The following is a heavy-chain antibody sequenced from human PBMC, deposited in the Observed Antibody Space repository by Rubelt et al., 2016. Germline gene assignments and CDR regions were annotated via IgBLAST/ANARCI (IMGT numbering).Heavy chain of an antibody. D-gene: IGHD5-18*01. Sequence: GSTYYNPSLKSRVTISVDTSKNQFSLKLSSVTAADTAVYYCARQAVSADTAIHFDYWGQGTLVTVSS. J-gene: IGHJ4*02. V-gene: IGHV4-39*01. CDR3: ARQAVSADTAIHFDY. CDR2: GST.